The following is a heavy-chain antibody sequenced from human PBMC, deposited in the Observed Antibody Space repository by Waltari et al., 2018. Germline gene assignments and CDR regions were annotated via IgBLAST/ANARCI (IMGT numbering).Heavy chain of an antibody. CDR1: GFTLSTYS. V-gene: IGHV3-21*01. D-gene: IGHD4-17*01. J-gene: IGHJ3*02. CDR3: GRDVYGDYVGGGEGAFDI. Sequence: EVQLVESGGGLVKPGGSLRLSCAASGFTLSTYSMTWVRQAPGKGLEWVSSISSRSYIYYVDSVKGRFTISRDNAKNSLYLQMNSLRAEDTAVYYCGRDVYGDYVGGGEGAFDIWGQGTMVTVSS. CDR2: ISSRSYI.